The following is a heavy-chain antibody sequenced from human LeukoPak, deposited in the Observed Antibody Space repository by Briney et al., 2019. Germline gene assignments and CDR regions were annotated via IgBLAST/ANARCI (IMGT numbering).Heavy chain of an antibody. Sequence: ASVKVSCKASGYTFTGYYMHWVRQAPGQGLEWMGGINPSGGSTSYAQKFQGRVTMTRDTSTSTVHMELNSLRSEDTAVYYCARDGPYCSDFTCYVDYWGQGTLVTVSS. CDR2: INPSGGST. CDR1: GYTFTGYY. J-gene: IGHJ4*02. D-gene: IGHD2-15*01. CDR3: ARDGPYCSDFTCYVDY. V-gene: IGHV1-46*01.